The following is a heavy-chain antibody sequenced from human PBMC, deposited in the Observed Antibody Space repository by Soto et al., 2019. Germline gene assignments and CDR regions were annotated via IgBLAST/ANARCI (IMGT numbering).Heavy chain of an antibody. CDR1: GVTFSSAW. CDR2: IKSKTDGGTS. J-gene: IGHJ4*02. Sequence: EVQLVESGGDLVKPGGSLRLSCAASGVTFSSAWMSWVRQAPGKGLEWVGRIKSKTDGGTSDYAAPVKGRFTISRDDSINTLHLQMNSLKAEDTALYYCTTFFQPHKMPTGTTRRSDFWGQGTLVTVSS. V-gene: IGHV3-15*01. CDR3: TTFFQPHKMPTGTTRRSDF. D-gene: IGHD1-1*01.